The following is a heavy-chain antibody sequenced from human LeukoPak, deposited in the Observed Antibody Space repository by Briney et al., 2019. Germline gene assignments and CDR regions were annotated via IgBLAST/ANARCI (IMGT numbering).Heavy chain of an antibody. J-gene: IGHJ4*02. CDR2: INPDSGGT. CDR1: GYTFTGYY. D-gene: IGHD3-10*01. CDR3: ARAYGSGTSYHPDY. V-gene: IGHV1-2*02. Sequence: GASVKVSCKASGYTFTGYYMHWVRQAPGQGLEWMGWINPDSGGTNYAQKFQDRVTLTRDTSITTAYMELSSLTSDDTAVYYCARAYGSGTSYHPDYWGQGTLVTVSS.